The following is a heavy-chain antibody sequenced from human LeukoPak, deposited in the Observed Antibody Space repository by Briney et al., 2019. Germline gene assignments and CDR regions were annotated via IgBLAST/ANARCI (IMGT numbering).Heavy chain of an antibody. CDR1: GYTFTGYY. CDR2: INPNSGDT. CDR3: ARANFDYPNGD. D-gene: IGHD4-11*01. J-gene: IGHJ4*02. V-gene: IGHV1-2*02. Sequence: ASVKVSCKASGYTFTGYYMHWVRQAPGQGLEWMGWINPNSGDTNYAQKFQGRVTMTRDTSISTVYMELSRLRSDDTAVYYCARANFDYPNGDWGQGTLVTVSS.